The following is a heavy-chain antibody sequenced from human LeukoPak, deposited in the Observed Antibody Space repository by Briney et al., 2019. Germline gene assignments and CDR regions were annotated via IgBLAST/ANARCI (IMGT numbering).Heavy chain of an antibody. CDR3: ANGAAGQYCTRTACYR. CDR1: GFTFSRHS. Sequence: GGSLRLSCAASGFTFSRHSMTWVRQAPGKGLEWVSAISASGDDTYYADSVRGRFTLSRDNSKNTVYLQMNSLRAEDTAVYYCANGAAGQYCTRTACYRWGQGTLVTVSS. D-gene: IGHD2-2*01. CDR2: ISASGDDT. V-gene: IGHV3-23*01. J-gene: IGHJ4*02.